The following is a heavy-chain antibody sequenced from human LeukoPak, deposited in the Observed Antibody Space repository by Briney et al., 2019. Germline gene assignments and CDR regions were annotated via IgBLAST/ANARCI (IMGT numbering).Heavy chain of an antibody. CDR3: ARGGAARPDF. D-gene: IGHD6-6*01. Sequence: PGGSLRLSCAASGFTFTTYWMNWFRQTPGKGLEWVAKIRGDGGEKDHVASVKGRFTISRDNAKNSLYLQMNSLRVEDTAIYYRARGGAARPDFWGQGTLVTVSS. CDR1: GFTFTTYW. J-gene: IGHJ4*02. CDR2: IRGDGGEK. V-gene: IGHV3-7*01.